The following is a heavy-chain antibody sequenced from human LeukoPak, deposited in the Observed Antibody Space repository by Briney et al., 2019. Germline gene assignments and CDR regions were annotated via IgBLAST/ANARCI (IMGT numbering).Heavy chain of an antibody. CDR2: ISSSSSYI. V-gene: IGHV3-21*01. CDR3: ARDMFYGGNSGDY. J-gene: IGHJ4*02. D-gene: IGHD4-23*01. CDR1: GFTFSSYS. Sequence: GGSLRLSCAASGFTFSSYSMNWVRQAPGKGLEWVSSISSSSSYIYYADSVKGRFTISRDNAKNSLYLQMNSLRAEDTAVYYCARDMFYGGNSGDYWGQGTLVTVSS.